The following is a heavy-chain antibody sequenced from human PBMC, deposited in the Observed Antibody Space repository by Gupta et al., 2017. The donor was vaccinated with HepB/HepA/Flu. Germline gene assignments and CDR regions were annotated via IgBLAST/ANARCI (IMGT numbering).Heavy chain of an antibody. CDR3: ANAEVTRPGAKGD. D-gene: IGHD4-11*01. CDR2: IKEDGSKK. J-gene: IGHJ4*02. CDR1: GFRFSYYW. V-gene: IGHV3-7*01. Sequence: EVQVVESGGGLVQPGGSLRLSCAASGFRFSYYWMSWVSQAPGKGLEWVANIKEDGSKKDYVDSVKGRFTVSRDNAKNLLYLQMNSLRVEDTAVYYCANAEVTRPGAKGDWGQGTLVTVSS.